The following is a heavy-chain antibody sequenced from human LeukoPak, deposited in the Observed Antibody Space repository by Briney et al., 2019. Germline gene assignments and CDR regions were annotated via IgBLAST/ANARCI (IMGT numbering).Heavy chain of an antibody. CDR3: AIIPVPAAIGDYYYYMDV. CDR2: IFYSGST. CDR1: GGSISSSTYY. D-gene: IGHD2-2*02. Sequence: SETLSLTCTVSGGSISSSTYYWGWIRQPPGKGLEWIGSIFYSGSTYYNPSLKSRGTLSVDTTENQLSLKLSSVTAADTAVYYCAIIPVPAAIGDYYYYMDVWGKGTTVTVSS. J-gene: IGHJ6*03. V-gene: IGHV4-39*07.